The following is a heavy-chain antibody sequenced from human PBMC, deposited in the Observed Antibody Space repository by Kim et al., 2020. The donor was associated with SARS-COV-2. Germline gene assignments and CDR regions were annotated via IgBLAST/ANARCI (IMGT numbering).Heavy chain of an antibody. CDR3: ARDGLEVRGVISPTFDY. Sequence: GGSLRLSCAASGFTFSSYGMHWVRQAPGKGLEWVAVISYDGSNKYYADSVKGRFTISRDNSKNTLYLQMNSLRAEDTAVYYCARDGLEVRGVISPTFDYWGQGTLVTVSS. D-gene: IGHD3-10*01. CDR2: ISYDGSNK. V-gene: IGHV3-33*05. CDR1: GFTFSSYG. J-gene: IGHJ4*02.